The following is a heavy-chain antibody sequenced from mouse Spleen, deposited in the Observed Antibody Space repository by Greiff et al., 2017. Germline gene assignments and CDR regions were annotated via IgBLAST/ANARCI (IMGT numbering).Heavy chain of an antibody. D-gene: IGHD2-10*02. Sequence: EVKLMESGGGLVQPGGSRKLSCAASGFTFSSYAMSWVRQTPEKRLEWVATISSGGSYTYYPDSVKGRFTISRDNAKNTLYLQMSSLRSEDTAMYYCARQGYGNYEGYWGQGTTLTVSS. V-gene: IGHV5-9-3*01. CDR1: GFTFSSYA. J-gene: IGHJ2*01. CDR3: ARQGYGNYEGY. CDR2: ISSGGSYT.